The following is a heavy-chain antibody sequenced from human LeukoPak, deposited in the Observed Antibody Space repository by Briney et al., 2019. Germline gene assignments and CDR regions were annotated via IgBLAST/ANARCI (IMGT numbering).Heavy chain of an antibody. CDR2: INPNSGVT. V-gene: IGHV1-2*06. D-gene: IGHD2-2*01. CDR1: EYTFTAYP. Sequence: ASVKVSCKASEYTFTAYPIHWVRQAPGQGLEWMGRINPNSGVTNYAQKFQGRVIMTRDTSISTAYMQLSSLKSDDTAVYYCARDSSNWSSFGSWGQGSLVIVSS. J-gene: IGHJ4*02. CDR3: ARDSSNWSSFGS.